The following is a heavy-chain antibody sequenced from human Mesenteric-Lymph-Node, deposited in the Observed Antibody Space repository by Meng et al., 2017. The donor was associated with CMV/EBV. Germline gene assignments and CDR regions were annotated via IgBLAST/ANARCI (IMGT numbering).Heavy chain of an antibody. D-gene: IGHD5-24*01. CDR3: ARGVRWLQLVCDY. Sequence: LSLTCAASGFTFSSYSMNWVRQAPGKGLEWVSSISSSSSYIYYADSVKGRFTISRDNAKNSLYLQMNSLRAEDTAVYYCARGVRWLQLVCDYWGQGTLVTVSS. J-gene: IGHJ4*02. CDR2: ISSSSSYI. CDR1: GFTFSSYS. V-gene: IGHV3-21*01.